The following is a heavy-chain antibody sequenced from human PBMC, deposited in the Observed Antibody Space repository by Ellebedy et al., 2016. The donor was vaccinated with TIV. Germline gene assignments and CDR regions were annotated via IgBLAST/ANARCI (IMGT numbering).Heavy chain of an antibody. CDR1: GYTFTSFD. V-gene: IGHV1-8*01. Sequence: ASVKVSXKATGYTFTSFDINWVRQATGQGLEWMGWMNPNSGNTGYAQKFQGRVTMTRNTSISTAYMELSSLTSEDTAVYYRARAPLVIAARDYYYYYYMDVWGKGTTVTVSS. CDR3: ARAPLVIAARDYYYYYYMDV. CDR2: MNPNSGNT. D-gene: IGHD6-6*01. J-gene: IGHJ6*03.